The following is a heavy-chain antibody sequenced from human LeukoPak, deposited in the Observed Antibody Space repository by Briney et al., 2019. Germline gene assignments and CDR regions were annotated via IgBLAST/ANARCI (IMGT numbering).Heavy chain of an antibody. J-gene: IGHJ6*02. V-gene: IGHV2-70*11. CDR3: ARIHRYGPAGYYGMDV. D-gene: IGHD5-18*01. CDR2: IDWDDDK. CDR1: GFSLRTRGMC. Sequence: SGPTLVNPTQTLTLTCTFSGFSLRTRGMCVSWIRHPPGKALEWLARIDWDDDKYYSTSLKTRLTISKDTSKNQVVFTMTNMDPVDTATYYCARIHRYGPAGYYGMDVWGQGTTVTVSS.